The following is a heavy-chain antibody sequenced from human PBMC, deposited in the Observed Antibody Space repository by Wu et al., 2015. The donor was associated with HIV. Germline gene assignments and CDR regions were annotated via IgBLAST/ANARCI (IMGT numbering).Heavy chain of an antibody. CDR1: GYTFSGHY. Sequence: QVQLVQSGAEVKKPGASVKVSCKASGYTFSGHYIFWVRQAPGQGLEWMGWINPNSGGTEYAQKFQGRVTMTRDTSITTAYMELTRLTSDDTAVYYCARDALYCSSPSCFYYYYYMDVWGIGTTVTVSS. CDR3: ARDALYCSSPSCFYYYYYMDV. D-gene: IGHD2-2*01. J-gene: IGHJ6*03. CDR2: INPNSGGT. V-gene: IGHV1-2*02.